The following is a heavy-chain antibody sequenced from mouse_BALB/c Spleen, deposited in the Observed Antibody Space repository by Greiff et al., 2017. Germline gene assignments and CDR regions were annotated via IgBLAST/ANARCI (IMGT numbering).Heavy chain of an antibody. CDR1: GFTFSSYG. CDR3: ARQGYDGYSSYYAMDD. Sequence: DVMLVESGGDLVKPGGSLKLSCAASGFTFSSYGMSWVRQTPDKRLEWVATISSGGSYTYYPDSVKGRLTISRDNAKNTLYLQMSSLKSEDTAMYYCARQGYDGYSSYYAMDDWGQGTSVTVSS. CDR2: ISSGGSYT. J-gene: IGHJ4*01. V-gene: IGHV5-6*02. D-gene: IGHD2-3*01.